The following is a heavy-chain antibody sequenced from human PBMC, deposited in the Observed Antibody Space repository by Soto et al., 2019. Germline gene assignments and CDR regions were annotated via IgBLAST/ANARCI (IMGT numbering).Heavy chain of an antibody. D-gene: IGHD6-13*01. V-gene: IGHV3-23*01. J-gene: IGHJ4*02. CDR2: ISGSGGST. CDR1: GFTFSSYA. CDR3: AKRARRQLVVGPLDY. Sequence: GGSLRLSCAASGFTFSSYAMSWVRQAPGKGLEWVSAISGSGGSTYYEESGKGRFTISRDNSKNPLYLQMNSLRAEDTAVYYCAKRARRQLVVGPLDYWGQGTLVTVSS.